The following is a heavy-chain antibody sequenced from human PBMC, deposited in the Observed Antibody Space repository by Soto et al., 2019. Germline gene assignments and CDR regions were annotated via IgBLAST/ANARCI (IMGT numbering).Heavy chain of an antibody. J-gene: IGHJ6*03. CDR1: GFTVSSNY. CDR2: IYSGGST. V-gene: IGHV3-53*04. Sequence: VQLVESGGGLVQPGGSLRLSCAASGFTVSSNYMSWVRQAPGKGLEWVSVIYSGGSTYYADSVKGRFTISRHNSKNTLYLQMNSLRAEDTAVYYCARLTGHYYYYYMDVWGKGTTVTVSS. CDR3: ARLTGHYYYYYMDV.